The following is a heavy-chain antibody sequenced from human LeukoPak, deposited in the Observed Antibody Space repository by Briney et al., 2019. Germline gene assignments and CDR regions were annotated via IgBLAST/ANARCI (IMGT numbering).Heavy chain of an antibody. CDR1: GGSISSYY. CDR2: IYYSGST. CDR3: ARHGGVVRGEGSDAFDI. V-gene: IGHV4-59*08. Sequence: SETLSLTCTVSGGSISSYYWSCIRQPPGKGLEWIGYIYYSGSTNYNPSLKSRVTISVDTSKNQFSLKLSSVTAADTAVYYCARHGGVVRGEGSDAFDIWGQGTMVTVSS. J-gene: IGHJ3*02. D-gene: IGHD3-10*01.